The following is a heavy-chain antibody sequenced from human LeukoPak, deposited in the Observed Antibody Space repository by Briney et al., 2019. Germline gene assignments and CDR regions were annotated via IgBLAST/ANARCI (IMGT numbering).Heavy chain of an antibody. V-gene: IGHV3-21*01. D-gene: IGHD5-24*01. Sequence: GGSLRLSCAASGFTLSSYSMNWVRQAPGKGLEWVSSISSRSSYIYYADSLKGRFTISRDNVKNSLYLQMNSLRAEDTAVYYCARDSGGDGYVPDAFDIWGQGTMVTVSS. J-gene: IGHJ3*02. CDR1: GFTLSSYS. CDR3: ARDSGGDGYVPDAFDI. CDR2: ISSRSSYI.